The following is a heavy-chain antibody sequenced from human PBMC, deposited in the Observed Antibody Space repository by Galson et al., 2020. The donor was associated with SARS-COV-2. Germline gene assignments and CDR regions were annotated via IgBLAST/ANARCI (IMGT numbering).Heavy chain of an antibody. J-gene: IGHJ6*02. V-gene: IGHV6-1*01. D-gene: IGHD6-13*01. Sequence: SQTLSLTCAISGDSVSNIETGWNWLRLSPSRGLEWLGRTYYRSTWNFDYATSVKSRVTIFPDTAKNQFSLHLSSVTPEDTATYFCARMRGAAEYSSSWNHYYYGLDVWGQGTTVTVSS. CDR1: GDSVSNIETG. CDR3: ARMRGAAEYSSSWNHYYYGLDV. CDR2: TYYRSTWNF.